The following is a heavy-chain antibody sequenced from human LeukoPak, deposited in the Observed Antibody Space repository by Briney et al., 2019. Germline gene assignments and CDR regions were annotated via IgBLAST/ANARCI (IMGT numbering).Heavy chain of an antibody. CDR3: ARGRVLLAFDI. CDR1: GGTFSSYA. J-gene: IGHJ3*02. Sequence: GASVKVSCKASGGTFSSYAISWVRQAPGQGLEWMGGIIPIFGTANYAQKFQGRVTITTDESTSTAYMELRSLRSDDTAVYYCARGRVLLAFDIWGQGTMVTVSS. CDR2: IIPIFGTA. V-gene: IGHV1-69*05.